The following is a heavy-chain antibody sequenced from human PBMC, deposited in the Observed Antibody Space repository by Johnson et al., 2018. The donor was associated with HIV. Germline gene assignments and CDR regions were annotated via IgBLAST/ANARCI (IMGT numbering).Heavy chain of an antibody. CDR1: GFTFSSYW. J-gene: IGHJ3*02. D-gene: IGHD6-13*01. Sequence: VQLVESGGGLVQPGGSLRLSCAASGFTFSSYWMHWVRQAPGKGLVWVSRINSDGSRTSYADSVKGRFTISRDNDKKTLYLQTKSLRAEDTAVYYCAREPLVPDGFDIWGQGTMVTVSS. CDR3: AREPLVPDGFDI. V-gene: IGHV3-74*01. CDR2: INSDGSRT.